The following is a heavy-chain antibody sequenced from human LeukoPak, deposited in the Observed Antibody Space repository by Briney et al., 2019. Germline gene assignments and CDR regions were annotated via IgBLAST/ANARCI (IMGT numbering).Heavy chain of an antibody. J-gene: IGHJ3*02. Sequence: TSETLSLTCAVYGGSFSGYYWSWIRQPPGKGLEWIGEINHSGSTNYNPSLKSRVTISADTSKNQFSLNLRSVTSADTAVYYCARDWGYSSGWSDGLDIWGQGTRVIVSS. D-gene: IGHD6-19*01. CDR3: ARDWGYSSGWSDGLDI. CDR1: GGSFSGYY. CDR2: INHSGST. V-gene: IGHV4-34*01.